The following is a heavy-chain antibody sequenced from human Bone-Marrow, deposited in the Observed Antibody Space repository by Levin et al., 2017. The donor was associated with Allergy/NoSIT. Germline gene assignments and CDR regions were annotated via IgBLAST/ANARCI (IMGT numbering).Heavy chain of an antibody. J-gene: IGHJ4*02. CDR3: ARDQGITGDYDY. CDR1: GFPFSDYY. CDR2: ITIGNSV. V-gene: IGHV3-11*01. D-gene: IGHD3-16*01. Sequence: AGGSLRLSCAASGFPFSDYYMSWIRQAPGKGLEWIAYITIGNSVYYADSVKGRFTISGDNSKNSVFLQMNSLRPEDTAVYYCARDQGITGDYDYWGQGTLVTVSS.